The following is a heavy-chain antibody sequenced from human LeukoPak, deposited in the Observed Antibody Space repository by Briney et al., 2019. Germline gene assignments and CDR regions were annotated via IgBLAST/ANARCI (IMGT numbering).Heavy chain of an antibody. CDR2: IRQDGDTK. J-gene: IGHJ4*02. D-gene: IGHD6-13*01. V-gene: IGHV3-7*03. CDR3: ARSLPYGTTWYGRSDF. CDR1: GFTFSSYG. Sequence: GRSLRLSCAASGFTFSSYGMHWVRQAPGKGLEWVANIRQDGDTKYYVDSVKGRFTISRDNAMNSLYLQMNSLRAEDTAIYYCARSLPYGTTWYGRSDFWGQGTLVTVSS.